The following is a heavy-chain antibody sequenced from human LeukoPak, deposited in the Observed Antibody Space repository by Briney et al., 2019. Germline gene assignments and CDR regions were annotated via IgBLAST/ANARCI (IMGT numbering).Heavy chain of an antibody. V-gene: IGHV1-2*02. J-gene: IGHJ4*02. Sequence: ASVKVSCKASGYTFTGYYMHWVRQAPGQGLEWMGWINPNSGGTNYAQKFQGRVTMTRDTSISSAYMELNRLSSDDTAVYYCAGRDGGSNDFDYWGQGTLVTVSS. CDR2: INPNSGGT. D-gene: IGHD2-15*01. CDR3: AGRDGGSNDFDY. CDR1: GYTFTGYY.